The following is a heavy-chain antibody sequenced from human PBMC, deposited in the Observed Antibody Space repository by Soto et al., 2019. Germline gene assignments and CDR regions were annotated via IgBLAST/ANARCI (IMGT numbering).Heavy chain of an antibody. Sequence: GGSLRLSCAASGFPLSSYGMTWVRQAPGKGLEWVSAITGTGGNTYYVDSVKGRFTSSRDNSKNMLYLQVNSLRVEDTAVYYCARIRGYWYGLDVWGQGTTVTVSS. J-gene: IGHJ6*02. V-gene: IGHV3-23*01. CDR2: ITGTGGNT. CDR1: GFPLSSYG. CDR3: ARIRGYWYGLDV.